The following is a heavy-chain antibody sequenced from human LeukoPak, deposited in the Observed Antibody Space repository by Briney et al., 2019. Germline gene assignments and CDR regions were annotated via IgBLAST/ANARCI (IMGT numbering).Heavy chain of an antibody. D-gene: IGHD5-18*01. CDR3: ARDLYGYGY. V-gene: IGHV4-39*02. J-gene: IGHJ4*02. CDR2: IYYSGST. CDR1: GGSISSSSYY. Sequence: PSETLSLTCAVSGGSISSSSYYWGWIRQPPGKGLEWIGSIYYSGSTYYNPSLKSRVTISVDTSKNQFSLKLSSVTAADTAVYYCARDLYGYGYWGQGTLVTVSS.